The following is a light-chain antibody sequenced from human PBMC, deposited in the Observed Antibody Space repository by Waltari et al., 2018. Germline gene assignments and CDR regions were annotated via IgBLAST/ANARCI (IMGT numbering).Light chain of an antibody. Sequence: EIVLPQSPGTLSLSPVQRATLSCRASQSVNNNYLAWDKQKPGQAPRLLIYGVSNRAADIPDRFSGSGSGTDFTLTISRLEPEDFAVYHCQQYGSLPRTFGQGTKVEIK. CDR1: QSVNNNY. J-gene: IGKJ1*01. CDR2: GVS. CDR3: QQYGSLPRT. V-gene: IGKV3-20*01.